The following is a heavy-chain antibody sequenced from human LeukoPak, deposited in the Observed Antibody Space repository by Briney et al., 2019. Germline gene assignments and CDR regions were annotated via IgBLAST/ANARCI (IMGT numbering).Heavy chain of an antibody. CDR3: ARDGSSWSNWLDT. Sequence: GGSLSLSRAASGFSISTYWIYWVRQAPGKGLVWVSRIKSDGSSTSYADSVKGRFTISRDNAKNTLYLQMNSLRVEDTAVYYCARDGSSWSNWLDTWGEGTLVTVSS. V-gene: IGHV3-74*01. CDR2: IKSDGSST. D-gene: IGHD6-13*01. J-gene: IGHJ5*02. CDR1: GFSISTYW.